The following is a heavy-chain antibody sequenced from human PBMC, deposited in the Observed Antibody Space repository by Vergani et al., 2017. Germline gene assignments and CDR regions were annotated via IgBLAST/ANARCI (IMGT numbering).Heavy chain of an antibody. CDR3: AKAKHRNGRDDYSDFCHAMDV. CDR2: ISVSGGSR. V-gene: IGHV3-23*01. CDR1: GFTFNHYA. J-gene: IGHJ6*04. D-gene: IGHD1-14*01. Sequence: EVQLLESGGDLVQPGGSLSLSCAASGFTFNHYAMNWVRQAPGKGLEWVSGISVSGGSRYYAGSVKGRFTISRCSSKNTLYLQINRLSAGDTAVYYCAKAKHRNGRDDYSDFCHAMDVWGKGTTVTVSS.